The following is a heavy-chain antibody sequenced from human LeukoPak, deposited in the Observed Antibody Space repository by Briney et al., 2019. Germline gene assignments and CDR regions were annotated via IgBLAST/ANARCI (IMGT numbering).Heavy chain of an antibody. J-gene: IGHJ1*01. CDR2: ISNNGGYT. CDR1: GFTFSSSA. Sequence: PGGSLRLSCAASGFTFSSSAMSWVRQAPGKGLEWVSAISNNGGYTYYADSVQGRFTISRDNSKSTLCLQMNSLRAEDTAVYYCASGVNYGDYALEYFQHWAKAPLVTVS. CDR3: ASGVNYGDYALEYFQH. D-gene: IGHD4-17*01. V-gene: IGHV3-23*01.